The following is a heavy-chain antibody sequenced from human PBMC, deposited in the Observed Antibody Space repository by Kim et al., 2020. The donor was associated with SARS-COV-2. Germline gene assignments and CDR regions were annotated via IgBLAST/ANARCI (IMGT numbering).Heavy chain of an antibody. CDR3: ARLGYFGSGSFPWFDS. Sequence: SETLSLSCAVSGGSISSSSYYWGWIRQPPGKGLEWIGSIYYSGSTHFNPSIRSRVTLSVDTSNNQFSLKMYSQTAAHTDVYYGARLGYFGSGSFPWFDSWGQGTLVTVSS. J-gene: IGHJ5*01. D-gene: IGHD3-10*01. V-gene: IGHV4-39*01. CDR1: GGSISSSSYY. CDR2: IYYSGST.